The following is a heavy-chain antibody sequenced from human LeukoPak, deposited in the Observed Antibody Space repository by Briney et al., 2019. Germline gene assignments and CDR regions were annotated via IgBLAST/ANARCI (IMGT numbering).Heavy chain of an antibody. V-gene: IGHV4-39*01. CDR2: IYYSGST. Sequence: SETLSLTCTVSGGSITSSSYYWGWIRQPPGKGLEWIGSIYYSGSTYYNPSLKSRVTISVDTSKNQFSLKLSSVTAADTAVYYCARNLIASTIHWGQGTLVTVSS. D-gene: IGHD5/OR15-5a*01. CDR1: GGSITSSSYY. J-gene: IGHJ4*02. CDR3: ARNLIASTIH.